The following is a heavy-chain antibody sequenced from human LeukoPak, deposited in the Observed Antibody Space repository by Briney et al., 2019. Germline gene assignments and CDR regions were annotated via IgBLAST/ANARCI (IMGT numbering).Heavy chain of an antibody. J-gene: IGHJ2*01. CDR1: GGSISGYY. Sequence: SETLSLTCTVSGGSISGYYWSWIRQPPGKGLEYIGYIYYSGSTNYNPSLKSRVTISLDTSKNQFSLKLSSVTAADTAVYYCARDINYGYWYFDLWGRGTLVTVSS. CDR3: ARDINYGYWYFDL. V-gene: IGHV4-59*01. D-gene: IGHD4-17*01. CDR2: IYYSGST.